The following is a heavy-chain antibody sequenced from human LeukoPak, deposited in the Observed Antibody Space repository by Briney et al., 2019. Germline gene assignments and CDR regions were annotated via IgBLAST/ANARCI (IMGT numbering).Heavy chain of an antibody. Sequence: GGSLRLSRVASAFTFKTYTLNWVRQTPGKGLEWVSYISTAGNLINYADSVRGRFTISRDNAKNSLYLYMSSLTPEDTAVYYCARTVEGHFDFRGQGTLVTVSS. CDR3: ARTVEGHFDF. CDR1: AFTFKTYT. J-gene: IGHJ4*02. V-gene: IGHV3-21*01. CDR2: ISTAGNLI. D-gene: IGHD5-24*01.